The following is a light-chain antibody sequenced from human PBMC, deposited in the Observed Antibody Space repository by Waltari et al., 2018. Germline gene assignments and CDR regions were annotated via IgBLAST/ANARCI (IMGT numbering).Light chain of an antibody. J-gene: IGKJ2*01. CDR3: QQYGTSLFT. Sequence: EIVLTQSPGTLSLSPGERATLSCRASQSVSSSYFAWYQQKPGQAPRLLVDGASTRATGIPDRFSGSGAGTDFTLTISRLETEDFAVYYCQQYGTSLFTFGQGTKLEIK. V-gene: IGKV3-20*01. CDR2: GAS. CDR1: QSVSSSY.